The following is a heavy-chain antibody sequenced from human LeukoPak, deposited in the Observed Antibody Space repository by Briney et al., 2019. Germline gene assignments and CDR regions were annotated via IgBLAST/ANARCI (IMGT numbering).Heavy chain of an antibody. D-gene: IGHD7-27*01. V-gene: IGHV3-30*02. CDR3: AGTSLGHDAFDI. CDR1: AFTFYSYG. CDR2: VRYDGSNK. Sequence: GGSLRLSCAASAFTFYSYGMHWVRQAPGKGLEWVAFVRYDGSNKYYADSVKGRFTISRDKSKNTLYLQMNSLRAEDTAVYYCAGTSLGHDAFDIWGQGTMVTVSS. J-gene: IGHJ3*02.